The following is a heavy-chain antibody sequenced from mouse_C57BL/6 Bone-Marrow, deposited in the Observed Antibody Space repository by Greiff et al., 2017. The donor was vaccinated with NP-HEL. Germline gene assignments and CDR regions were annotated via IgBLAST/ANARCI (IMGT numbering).Heavy chain of an antibody. CDR3: ARDPDYGRDWYFDV. CDR2: ISYDGSN. V-gene: IGHV3-6*01. CDR1: GYSITSGYY. J-gene: IGHJ1*03. Sequence: EVQVVESGPGLVKPSQSLSLTCSVTGYSITSGYYWNWIRQFPGNKLEWMGYISYDGSNNYNPSLKNRISITRDTSKNQFFLKLNSVTTEDTATYYCARDPDYGRDWYFDVWGTGTTVTVSS. D-gene: IGHD1-1*01.